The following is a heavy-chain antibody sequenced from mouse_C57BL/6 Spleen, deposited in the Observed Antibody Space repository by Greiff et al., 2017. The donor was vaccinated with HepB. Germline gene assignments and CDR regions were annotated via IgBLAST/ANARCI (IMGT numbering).Heavy chain of an antibody. CDR3: ARRLYEGAMDY. D-gene: IGHD2-3*01. Sequence: EVHLVESGGGLVKPGGSLKLSCAASGFTFSDYGMHWVRQAPEKGLEWVAYISSGSSTIYYADTVKGRFTISRDNAKNTLFLQMTSLRSEDTAMYYCARRLYEGAMDYWGQGTSVTVSS. V-gene: IGHV5-17*01. CDR1: GFTFSDYG. J-gene: IGHJ4*01. CDR2: ISSGSSTI.